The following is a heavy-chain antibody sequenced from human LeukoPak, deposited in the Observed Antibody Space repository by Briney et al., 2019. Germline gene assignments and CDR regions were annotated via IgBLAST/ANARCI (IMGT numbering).Heavy chain of an antibody. J-gene: IGHJ4*02. V-gene: IGHV3-49*04. CDR3: TRFRAEEAMGAYYFDY. Sequence: GGSLRLSCTASGFTFCDYAMSWVRQAPGKGLGGVGFFRSKAYGGTTEYAASVKGRFTISRDDSKSIAYLQMNSLKTEDTAVYYCTRFRAEEAMGAYYFDYWGQGTLVIVSS. D-gene: IGHD5-18*01. CDR1: GFTFCDYA. CDR2: FRSKAYGGTT.